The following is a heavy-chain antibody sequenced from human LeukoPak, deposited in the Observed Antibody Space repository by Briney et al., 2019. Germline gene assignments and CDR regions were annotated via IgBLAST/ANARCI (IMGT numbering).Heavy chain of an antibody. V-gene: IGHV3-21*01. J-gene: IGHJ4*02. D-gene: IGHD3-16*02. CDR1: GFTFSSYS. Sequence: GGSLRLSCAASGFTFSSYSMNWVRQAPGKGLEWVSSISGSSSYIYYADSVKGRFTISRDNAKNSLYLQMNSLRAEDTAVYYCASAPQIYRYLGYWGQGTLVTVSS. CDR3: ASAPQIYRYLGY. CDR2: ISGSSSYI.